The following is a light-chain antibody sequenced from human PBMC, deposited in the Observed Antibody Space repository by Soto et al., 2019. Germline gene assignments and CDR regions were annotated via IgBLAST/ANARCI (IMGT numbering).Light chain of an antibody. CDR3: EQYYNCPQT. V-gene: IGKV1-39*01. CDR1: QNIRSY. J-gene: IGKJ4*02. Sequence: DIQITQSPSSVSASVGDRVTITCRASQNIRSYLNWYQQKPGKAPKLLIHAASSLQSGVPSRFSGSETGRGFTRTKNSPQSEALAVYYCEQYYNCPQTFGGGTKVDI. CDR2: AAS.